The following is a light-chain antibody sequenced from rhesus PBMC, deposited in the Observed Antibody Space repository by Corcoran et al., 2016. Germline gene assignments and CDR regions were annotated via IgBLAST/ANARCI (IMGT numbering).Light chain of an antibody. J-gene: IGKJ4*01. CDR2: YAS. Sequence: DIQMTQFPSSLSASVGDRVTITCRASQGISSYLAWYQQKPGKAPKPLIYYASNLESGVPSRFSGSGSGTEFTLTISSLQPEDFATDYCQQYNSAPLTFGGGTKVEIK. CDR3: QQYNSAPLT. V-gene: IGKV1-37*01. CDR1: QGISSY.